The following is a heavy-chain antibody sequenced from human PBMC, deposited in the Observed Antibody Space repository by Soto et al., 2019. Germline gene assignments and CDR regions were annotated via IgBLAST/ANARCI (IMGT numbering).Heavy chain of an antibody. Sequence: SPTLSLTCAISGDSVSSNSAAWNWIRQSPSRGLEWLGRTYYRSKWYNDYAVSVKSRITINPDTSKNQFSLQLNSVTPEDTAVYYCATTLGIAAAGTSIYYYYGMDVWGQGTTGTVSS. V-gene: IGHV6-1*01. J-gene: IGHJ6*02. CDR3: ATTLGIAAAGTSIYYYYGMDV. CDR1: GDSVSSNSAA. D-gene: IGHD6-13*01. CDR2: TYYRSKWYN.